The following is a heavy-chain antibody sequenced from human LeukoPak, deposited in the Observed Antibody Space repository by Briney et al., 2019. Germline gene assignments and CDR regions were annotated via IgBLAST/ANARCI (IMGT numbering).Heavy chain of an antibody. CDR1: GFTVSANY. Sequence: GGSLRLSCAASGFTVSANYMSWVRQAPGKGLEWVANIKQDGSEKYYVDSVKGRFTISRDNAKNSLYLQMNSLRAEDTAVYYCARASPGVVPAAHDYWGQGTLVTVSS. D-gene: IGHD2-2*01. CDR3: ARASPGVVPAAHDY. V-gene: IGHV3-7*01. J-gene: IGHJ4*02. CDR2: IKQDGSEK.